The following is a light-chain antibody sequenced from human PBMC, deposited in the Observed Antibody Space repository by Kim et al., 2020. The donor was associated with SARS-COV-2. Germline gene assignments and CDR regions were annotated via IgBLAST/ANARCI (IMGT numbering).Light chain of an antibody. V-gene: IGKV3-15*01. J-gene: IGKJ4*01. CDR3: QQYDKWPLT. CDR1: QSANSN. Sequence: VSPGERATLSCRASQSANSNLAWYQQKPGKAPRLLIYDASTRATDMPARFSGSGSGTDFTLTITCLQPEDFAVYYCQQYDKWPLTFGGGTKVDIK. CDR2: DAS.